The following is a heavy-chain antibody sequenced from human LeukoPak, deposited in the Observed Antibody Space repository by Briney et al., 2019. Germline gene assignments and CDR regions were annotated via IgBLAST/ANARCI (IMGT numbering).Heavy chain of an antibody. D-gene: IGHD3-3*01. J-gene: IGHJ1*01. CDR1: GGSISSYY. CDR3: ARSGGITIFGVVTTPDEYFQH. CDR2: IYYSGST. Sequence: SETLSLTCTVSGGSISSYYWSWIRQPPGKGLEWIGYIYYSGSTNYNPSLKSRVTISVDTSKNQFSLKLSSVAAADTAVYYCARSGGITIFGVVTTPDEYFQHWGQGTLVTVSS. V-gene: IGHV4-59*01.